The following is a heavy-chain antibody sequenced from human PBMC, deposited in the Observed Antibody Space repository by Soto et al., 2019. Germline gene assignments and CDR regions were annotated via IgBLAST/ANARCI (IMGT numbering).Heavy chain of an antibody. Sequence: QVQLVQSGAEVRKPGASVKLSCQTSGYPFNSYHMHWVRQAPGQGLEWMGVINPTEGRTRYSQKFQDRVTMTRYTSTSTVYMELSSLRSDDTAMYFWARGREISFGYNWFDPWGQGTRVTVSS. CDR3: ARGREISFGYNWFDP. V-gene: IGHV1-46*02. D-gene: IGHD5-18*01. CDR2: INPTEGRT. CDR1: GYPFNSYH. J-gene: IGHJ5*02.